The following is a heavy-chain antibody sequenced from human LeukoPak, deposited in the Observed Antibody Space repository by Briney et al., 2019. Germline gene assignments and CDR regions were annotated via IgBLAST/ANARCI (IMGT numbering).Heavy chain of an antibody. J-gene: IGHJ4*02. CDR2: IWYDGSNK. CDR3: ARDLVYQSWPFGELPY. CDR1: GFIFSSYG. V-gene: IGHV3-33*01. Sequence: PGGSLRLSCAASGFIFSSYGMHWVRQAPGKGLEWVAVIWYDGSNKYYADSVKGRFTISRDNSKNTLYLQMNSLRAEDTAVYYCARDLVYQSWPFGELPYWGQGTLVTVSS. D-gene: IGHD3-10*01.